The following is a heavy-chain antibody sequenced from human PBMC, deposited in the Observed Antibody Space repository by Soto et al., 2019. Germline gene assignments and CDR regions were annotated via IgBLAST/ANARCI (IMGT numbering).Heavy chain of an antibody. CDR2: IFPIFGTS. CDR1: GGTFSSYA. D-gene: IGHD2-2*01. CDR3: ARHVPAAGYYYGMDV. V-gene: IGHV1-69*12. Sequence: QVQLVQSGAEVKKPGSSVKVSCKASGGTFSSYAISWVRQAPGQGLEWMGGIFPIFGTSNYAQKFQGRVTITADESTRTAYMELSSLRSEDTAVYYCARHVPAAGYYYGMDVWGQGTTVTVSS. J-gene: IGHJ6*02.